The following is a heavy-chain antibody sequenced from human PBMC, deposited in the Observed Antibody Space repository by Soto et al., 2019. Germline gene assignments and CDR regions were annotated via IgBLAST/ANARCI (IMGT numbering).Heavy chain of an antibody. CDR2: MKKDGSEK. CDR3: AKLGSGYYTGLYCDY. V-gene: IGHV3-7*03. J-gene: IGHJ4*02. CDR1: GFSFGDYW. Sequence: GGSLRLSCAASGFSFGDYWMSWVRQAPGKGLEWVAHMKKDGSEKYYVDSVKGRFTVSRDNTKSSLYLQMSSLRAEDTAVYYCAKLGSGYYTGLYCDYWGQGTLVTVSS. D-gene: IGHD3-3*01.